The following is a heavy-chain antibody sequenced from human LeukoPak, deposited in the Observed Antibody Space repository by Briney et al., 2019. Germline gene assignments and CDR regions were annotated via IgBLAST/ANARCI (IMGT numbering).Heavy chain of an antibody. D-gene: IGHD3/OR15-3a*01. Sequence: GGSLRLSCAASGFTFDDYGMSWVRQAPGKGLEWVAGINWNGGSTGYADSVKGRFTISRDNAKNSLYLQMNSLRAEDTAVYYCARGHGGAYDSVTGTDDYMDVWGKGTTVTISS. CDR1: GFTFDDYG. CDR2: INWNGGST. V-gene: IGHV3-20*04. CDR3: ARGHGGAYDSVTGTDDYMDV. J-gene: IGHJ6*03.